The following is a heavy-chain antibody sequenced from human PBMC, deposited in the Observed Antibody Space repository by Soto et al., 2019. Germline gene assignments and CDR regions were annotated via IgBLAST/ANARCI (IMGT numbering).Heavy chain of an antibody. J-gene: IGHJ4*02. V-gene: IGHV3-13*04. CDR2: IGISGDT. CDR3: ARGQEVGAHFFDS. CDR1: GFTFSKFD. D-gene: IGHD2-15*01. Sequence: PGGSLRLSCEASGFTFSKFDMHWFRQPTGKGLEWVSTIGISGDTYYAVSVKGRFTISRDNAKNSLSLQMNSLRAGDTALYFCARGQEVGAHFFDSWGQGTQVTVSS.